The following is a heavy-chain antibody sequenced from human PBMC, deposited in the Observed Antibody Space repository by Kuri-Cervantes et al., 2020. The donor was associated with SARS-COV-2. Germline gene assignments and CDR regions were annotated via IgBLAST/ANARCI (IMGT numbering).Heavy chain of an antibody. CDR3: HLEVVPAATPGYMDV. D-gene: IGHD2-2*01. J-gene: IGHJ6*03. CDR2: ISYDGSNK. V-gene: IGHV3-30-3*01. CDR1: GFTFSSYW. Sequence: GGSLRLSCAASGFTFSSYWMSWVRQAPGKGLEWVAVISYDGSNKYYADSVKGRFTISRDNSKNTLYLQMNSLRAEDTAVYYCHLEVVPAATPGYMDVWGKGTTVTVSS.